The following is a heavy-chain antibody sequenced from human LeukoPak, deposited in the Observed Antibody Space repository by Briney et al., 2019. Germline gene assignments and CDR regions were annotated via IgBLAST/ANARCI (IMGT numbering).Heavy chain of an antibody. D-gene: IGHD2-15*01. V-gene: IGHV1-2*02. CDR3: ARGYCSGGSCYAIDY. CDR2: INPNSGGT. J-gene: IGHJ4*02. CDR1: GYTFTGYY. Sequence: ASVKASCKASGYTFTGYYMHWVRQAPGQGLEWMGWINPNSGGTNYAQKFQGRVTMTRDTSISTAYMELSRLRSDDTAVYYCARGYCSGGSCYAIDYWGQGTLVTVSS.